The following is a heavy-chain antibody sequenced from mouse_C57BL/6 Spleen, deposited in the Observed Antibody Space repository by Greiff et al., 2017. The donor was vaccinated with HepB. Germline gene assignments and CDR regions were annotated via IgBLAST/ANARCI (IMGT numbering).Heavy chain of an antibody. CDR3: ARRDDGYWFAY. Sequence: VQLQQPGAELVMPGASVKLSCKASGYTFTSYWMHWVKQRPGQGLEWIGEIDPSDSYTNYNQKFKGKSTLTVDKSSSTAYMQRSSLTSEDSAVYYCARRDDGYWFAYWGQGTLVTVSA. J-gene: IGHJ3*01. CDR1: GYTFTSYW. V-gene: IGHV1-69*01. D-gene: IGHD2-3*01. CDR2: IDPSDSYT.